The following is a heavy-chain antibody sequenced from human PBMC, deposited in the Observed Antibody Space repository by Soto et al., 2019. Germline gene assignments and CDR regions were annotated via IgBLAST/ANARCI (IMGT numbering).Heavy chain of an antibody. J-gene: IGHJ3*02. CDR1: GYTLTELS. CDR3: ATVVYYDSSGYPVGAFDI. Sequence: GASVKVSCKVSGYTLTELSMHWVRQAPGKGLEWMGGFDPEDGETIYAQKFQGRVTMTEDTSTDTAYMELSSLRSEDTAVYYCATVVYYDSSGYPVGAFDIWGQGTMVTVSS. D-gene: IGHD3-22*01. CDR2: FDPEDGET. V-gene: IGHV1-24*01.